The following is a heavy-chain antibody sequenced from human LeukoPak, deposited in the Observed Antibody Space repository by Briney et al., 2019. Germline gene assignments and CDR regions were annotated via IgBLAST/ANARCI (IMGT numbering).Heavy chain of an antibody. CDR3: AKDKACSSTSCYHFDY. Sequence: GGSLRLSCAASGFTFSSYGMHWVRQAPGKGLEWVAFIRYDGSNKYYADSVKGRFTISRDNSKNTLYLQMNSLRAEDTAVYYCAKDKACSSTSCYHFDYWGQGTLVTVSS. CDR1: GFTFSSYG. V-gene: IGHV3-30*02. J-gene: IGHJ4*02. CDR2: IRYDGSNK. D-gene: IGHD2-2*01.